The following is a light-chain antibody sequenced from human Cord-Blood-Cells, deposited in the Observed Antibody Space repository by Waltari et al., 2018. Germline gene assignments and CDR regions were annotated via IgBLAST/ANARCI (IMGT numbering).Light chain of an antibody. Sequence: DIQMTQSPSSLSASVGDRVTITCRANQSISSYLNWYQQKPGKAPKLLIYAASSLQSRVPSMFSGSGSGTDFTLTISSLQPEDFATYYCQQSYSTPITFGQGTRLEIK. V-gene: IGKV1-39*01. CDR3: QQSYSTPIT. CDR2: AAS. CDR1: QSISSY. J-gene: IGKJ5*01.